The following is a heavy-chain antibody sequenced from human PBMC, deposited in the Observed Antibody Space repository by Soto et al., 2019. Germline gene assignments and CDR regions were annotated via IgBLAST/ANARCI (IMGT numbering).Heavy chain of an antibody. D-gene: IGHD3-22*01. CDR2: ISGSGGST. CDR3: AKDALDYYDSSGHPLPLDY. CDR1: GFTFSSYA. J-gene: IGHJ4*02. V-gene: IGHV3-23*01. Sequence: PGGSLRLSCAASGFTFSSYAMSWVRQAPGKGLEWVSAISGSGGSTYYADSVKGRFTISRDNSKNTLYLQMNSLRAEDTAVYYCAKDALDYYDSSGHPLPLDYWGQGTLVTVSS.